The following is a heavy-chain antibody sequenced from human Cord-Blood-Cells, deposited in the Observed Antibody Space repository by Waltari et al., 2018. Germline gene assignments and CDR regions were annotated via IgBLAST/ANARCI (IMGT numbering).Heavy chain of an antibody. V-gene: IGHV1-8*01. J-gene: IGHJ4*02. CDR3: AKFSGAARRNFIDY. Sequence: QVQLVQSGAEVKKPGASVKVSCKTSGYTFTSYDINWVRQATGQGLEWMGWMNPNSGNTGYAQKFQGRVTMTRNTSISTAYMELSSLRSEDTAVYYCAKFSGAARRNFIDYWGQGTLVTVSS. CDR1: GYTFTSYD. D-gene: IGHD6-6*01. CDR2: MNPNSGNT.